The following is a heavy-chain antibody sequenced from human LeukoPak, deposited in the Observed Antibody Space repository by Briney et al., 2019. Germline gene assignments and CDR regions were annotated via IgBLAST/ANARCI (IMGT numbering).Heavy chain of an antibody. Sequence: SVKVSCKASGATFSSYTISWVRQAPGQGLEWMGRIIPILGIANYAQKFQGRVTITADKSTSTAYMELSSLRSEDTAVYYCASATVAGSPLYFDYWGQGTLVTVSS. V-gene: IGHV1-69*02. CDR1: GATFSSYT. CDR2: IIPILGIA. D-gene: IGHD6-19*01. J-gene: IGHJ4*02. CDR3: ASATVAGSPLYFDY.